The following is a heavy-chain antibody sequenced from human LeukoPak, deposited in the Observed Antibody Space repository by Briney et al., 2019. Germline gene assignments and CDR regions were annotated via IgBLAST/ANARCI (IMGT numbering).Heavy chain of an antibody. CDR2: INQDGSEQ. D-gene: IGHD1-26*01. CDR1: KFTFSSYW. Sequence: GGSLRLSCKASKFTFSSYWMNWVRQAPGKGLEWVANINQDGSEQYSVDSVKGRFTMSRDNAKNSLYLQMNSLRAEDTAVYYCASLQWDIPFDYWGQGTLVTVSS. V-gene: IGHV3-7*01. CDR3: ASLQWDIPFDY. J-gene: IGHJ4*02.